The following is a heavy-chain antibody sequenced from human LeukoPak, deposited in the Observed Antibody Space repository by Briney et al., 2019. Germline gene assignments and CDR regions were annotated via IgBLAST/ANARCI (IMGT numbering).Heavy chain of an antibody. CDR3: ARGRVSSSTWYSTYYYFFYMDF. Sequence: SETPSLTCTVSDDSITMYYWTWIRQPPGKGLEWIGYVDHTGSTKFNPSLNGRVSISRDTSNNFFSLRLRSVTAADTAVYFCARGRVSSSTWYSTYYYFFYMDFWGKGTTVTVSS. J-gene: IGHJ6*03. D-gene: IGHD4-11*01. CDR1: DDSITMYY. CDR2: VDHTGST. V-gene: IGHV4-59*01.